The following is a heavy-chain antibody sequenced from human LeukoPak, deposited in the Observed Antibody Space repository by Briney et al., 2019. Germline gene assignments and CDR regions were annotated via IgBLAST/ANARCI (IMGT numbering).Heavy chain of an antibody. D-gene: IGHD3-10*01. Sequence: PGRSLRLSCAASGITFSSYGMHWVRQAPGKGLEWVAVISYDGSNKYYADSVKGRFTISRDNSKNTLYLQMNSLRAEDTAVYYCATGLGESFDYWGQGTLVTVSS. CDR2: ISYDGSNK. CDR3: ATGLGESFDY. J-gene: IGHJ4*02. CDR1: GITFSSYG. V-gene: IGHV3-30*03.